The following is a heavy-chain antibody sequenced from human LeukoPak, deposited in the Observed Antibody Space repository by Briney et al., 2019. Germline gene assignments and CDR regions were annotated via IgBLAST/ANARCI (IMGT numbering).Heavy chain of an antibody. CDR3: ARDKEVTTVNFYYFDY. V-gene: IGHV1-2*06. CDR2: INPNSGGT. Sequence: ASVKVSCKTSGYSFTGYYIHWVRQAPGQGLEWMGRINPNSGGTNYAQKFQGRVTMTRDTSISTAYMELSRLRSDDTAVYYCARDKEVTTVNFYYFDYWGQGTLVTVSS. J-gene: IGHJ4*02. D-gene: IGHD4-17*01. CDR1: GYSFTGYY.